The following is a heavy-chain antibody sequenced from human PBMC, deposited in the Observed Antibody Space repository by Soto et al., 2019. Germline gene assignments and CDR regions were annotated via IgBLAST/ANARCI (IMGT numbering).Heavy chain of an antibody. J-gene: IGHJ4*02. V-gene: IGHV3-30-3*01. CDR3: ARAEDIVVVVAEGEAFDY. CDR2: ISYDGSNK. D-gene: IGHD2-15*01. Sequence: GGSLRLSCAASGFAFSSYAMHWVRQAPGKGLEWVAVISYDGSNKYYADSVKGRFTISRDNSKNTLYLQMNSLRAEDTAVYYCARAEDIVVVVAEGEAFDYWGQGTLVTVSS. CDR1: GFAFSSYA.